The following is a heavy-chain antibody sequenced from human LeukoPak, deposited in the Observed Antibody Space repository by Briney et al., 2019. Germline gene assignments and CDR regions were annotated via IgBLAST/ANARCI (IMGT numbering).Heavy chain of an antibody. CDR2: INHSGNT. CDR3: ETSSSATIDSFHDYIDV. D-gene: IGHD5-12*01. V-gene: IGHV4-34*01. J-gene: IGHJ6*03. Sequence: SETLSLTCSVNGGSFRGYYWSWIRQPPGKGLEWIGEINHSGNTNYNPSLKSRVTISGDTSKNQFSLKLSSVTAADTAVYYCETSSSATIDSFHDYIDVWGKGTTVTVSS. CDR1: GGSFRGYY.